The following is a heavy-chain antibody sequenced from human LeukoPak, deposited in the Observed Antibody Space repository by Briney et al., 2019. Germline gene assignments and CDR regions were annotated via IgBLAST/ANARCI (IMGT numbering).Heavy chain of an antibody. V-gene: IGHV3-66*01. D-gene: IGHD5-18*01. CDR2: IYCGGST. Sequence: GGPLRLSCAASGFTVSSNYMIWVRQAPGKGLEWVTFIYCGGSTYYADSVKGRFAISRDNSKNMLYLQMNSLRAEDTAVYYCARDREYGYSYGAVDYWGQGTLVSVSS. CDR1: GFTVSSNY. J-gene: IGHJ4*02. CDR3: ARDREYGYSYGAVDY.